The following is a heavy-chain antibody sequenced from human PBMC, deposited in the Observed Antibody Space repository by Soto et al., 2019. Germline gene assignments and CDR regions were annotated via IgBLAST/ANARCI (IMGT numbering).Heavy chain of an antibody. CDR2: ISAYNGNT. D-gene: IGHD3-9*01. Sequence: SVKVSCKASGYTFTSYVISWVRQAPGQGLEWMGWISAYNGNTNYAQKLQGRVTMTTDTSTSTAYMELRSLRSDDTAVYYCARELRYFDWLLSDYYMDFWGKGTTVTVSS. CDR3: ARELRYFDWLLSDYYMDF. J-gene: IGHJ6*03. V-gene: IGHV1-18*01. CDR1: GYTFTSYV.